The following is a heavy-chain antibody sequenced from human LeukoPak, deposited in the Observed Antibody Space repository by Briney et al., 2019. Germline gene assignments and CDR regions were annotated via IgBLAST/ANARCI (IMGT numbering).Heavy chain of an antibody. Sequence: PGGSLRLSCAASGFTFSNAWMTWVRQAPGKGLEWVGRIKSKTSGGTTDYAAPVTGRFTISRDDSRDTLYLQMNSRKTEDTAVYYCITYRATDGSGWYWGQGTLVTVSS. CDR1: GFTFSNAW. CDR3: ITYRATDGSGWY. CDR2: IKSKTSGGTT. V-gene: IGHV3-15*01. D-gene: IGHD6-19*01. J-gene: IGHJ4*02.